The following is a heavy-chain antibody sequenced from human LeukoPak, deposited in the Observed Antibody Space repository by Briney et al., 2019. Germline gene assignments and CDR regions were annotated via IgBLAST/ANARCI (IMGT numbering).Heavy chain of an antibody. CDR1: GFTFSSYA. Sequence: TGGSLRLSCAASGFTFSSYAMHWVRQAPGKGLEWVAVISYDGSNKYYADSVKGRFTISRDNSKNTLDLQMNSLRHEDTAVYFCARGGVVTGTKYALEYWGQGTLVTVSS. CDR2: ISYDGSNK. CDR3: ARGGVVTGTKYALEY. V-gene: IGHV3-30-3*01. J-gene: IGHJ4*02. D-gene: IGHD1-7*01.